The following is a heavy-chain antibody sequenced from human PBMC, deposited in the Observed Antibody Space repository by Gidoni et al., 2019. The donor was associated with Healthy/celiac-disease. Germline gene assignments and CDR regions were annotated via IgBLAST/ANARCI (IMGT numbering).Heavy chain of an antibody. V-gene: IGHV3-23*01. CDR1: GFTFSSYA. J-gene: IGHJ6*02. CDR2: ISGSGGST. CDR3: AKYIVVVPAARFYYYYYYGMDV. Sequence: EVQLLESGGGLVQPGGSLRLSCAASGFTFSSYAMSWVRQAPGKGLEWVSAISGSGGSTYYADSVKGRFTISRDNSKNTLYLQMNSLRAEDTAVYYCAKYIVVVPAARFYYYYYYGMDVWGQGTTVTVSS. D-gene: IGHD2-2*01.